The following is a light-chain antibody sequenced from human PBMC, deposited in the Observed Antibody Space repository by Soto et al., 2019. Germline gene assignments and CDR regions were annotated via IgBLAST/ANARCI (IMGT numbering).Light chain of an antibody. V-gene: IGKV3-11*01. CDR1: QSISNY. CDR2: DAV. Sequence: VLTQSPATLSLSPGERATLSCRASQSISNYLAWYQQKPGQAPRLLIYDAVNRATGIPAWFSGSGSGTDFTLIIDSLEPEDFAFYYCQQRINWPLSFGGGTRLEIK. CDR3: QQRINWPLS. J-gene: IGKJ4*01.